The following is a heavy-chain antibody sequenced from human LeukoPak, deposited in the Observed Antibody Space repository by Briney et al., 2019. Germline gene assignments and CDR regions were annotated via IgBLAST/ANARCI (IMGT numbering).Heavy chain of an antibody. CDR2: MNPNSGNT. Sequence: ASVKVSCKASGGTFSSYAISWVRQAPGQGPEWMGWMNPNSGNTGYAQKFQGGVTMTRNTSISTAYMELSSLRSEDTAVYYCARGSTIFGVVSGMDVWGQGTTVTVSS. V-gene: IGHV1-8*02. CDR1: GGTFSSYA. CDR3: ARGSTIFGVVSGMDV. D-gene: IGHD3-3*01. J-gene: IGHJ6*02.